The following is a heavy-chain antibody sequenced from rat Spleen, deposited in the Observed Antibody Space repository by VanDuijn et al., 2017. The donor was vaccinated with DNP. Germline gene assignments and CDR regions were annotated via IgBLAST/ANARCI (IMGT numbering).Heavy chain of an antibody. V-gene: IGHV3-3*01. J-gene: IGHJ3*01. Sequence: EVQLQESGPGLVKPSQSLSLTCSVTGYSITSSYRWIWIRKFPGNKLEWMGSINSAGSTNYNPPLKSQIAITRDTSKNQIFLQLTSVTPEDTATYYCATGTTVAPDAYWGQGTLVTVSS. D-gene: IGHD1-3*01. CDR2: INSAGST. CDR3: ATGTTVAPDAY. CDR1: GYSITSSYR.